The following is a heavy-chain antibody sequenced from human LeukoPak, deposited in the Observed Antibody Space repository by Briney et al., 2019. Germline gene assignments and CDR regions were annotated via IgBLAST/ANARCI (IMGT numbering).Heavy chain of an antibody. CDR2: IYHSGST. Sequence: PSETLSLTCAVSGGSISSGGYSWSWIRQPPGTGLEWIGYIYHSGSTYYNPSLKSRVTISVDRSKNQFSLKLSSVTAADTAVYYCARAHGWLLLHQSNWFDPWGQGTLVTVSS. D-gene: IGHD3-22*01. CDR3: ARAHGWLLLHQSNWFDP. V-gene: IGHV4-30-2*01. J-gene: IGHJ5*02. CDR1: GGSISSGGYS.